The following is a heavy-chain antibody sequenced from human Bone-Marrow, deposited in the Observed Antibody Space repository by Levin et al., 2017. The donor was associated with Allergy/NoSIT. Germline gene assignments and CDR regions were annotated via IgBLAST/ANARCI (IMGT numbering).Heavy chain of an antibody. CDR1: GFTFDDYA. V-gene: IGHV3-9*01. CDR3: AKGAYYDFWRGAFDI. Sequence: GGSLRLSCAASGFTFDDYAMHWVRQAPGKGLEWVSGISWNSGSIGYADSVKGRFTISRDNAKNSLYLQMNSLRAEDTALYYCAKGAYYDFWRGAFDIWGQGTMVTVSS. D-gene: IGHD3-3*01. J-gene: IGHJ3*02. CDR2: ISWNSGSI.